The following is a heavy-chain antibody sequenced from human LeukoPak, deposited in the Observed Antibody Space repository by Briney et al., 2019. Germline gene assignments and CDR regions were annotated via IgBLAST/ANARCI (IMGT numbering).Heavy chain of an antibody. Sequence: KPGGSLRLSCAASGFTFNTYAMNWVRQAPGKGLEWVSSISRSSNYIKYADSVKGRFSISRDNAKNSLFLQMNSLRAEDTAVYYCARGTAYYYGFDYWGQGTLVTVSS. CDR2: ISRSSNYI. CDR1: GFTFNTYA. J-gene: IGHJ4*02. D-gene: IGHD3-22*01. CDR3: ARGTAYYYGFDY. V-gene: IGHV3-21*01.